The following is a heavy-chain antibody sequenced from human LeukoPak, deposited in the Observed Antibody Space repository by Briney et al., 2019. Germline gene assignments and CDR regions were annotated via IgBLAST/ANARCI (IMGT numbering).Heavy chain of an antibody. Sequence: GASVKVSCKASGYTFTSYAMHWVRQAPGQRLEWMGWINAGNGNTKYSQKFQGRVTITRDTSASTAYMELSSLRSEDTAVYYCARVWYSSGWYLPLWYWGQGTLVTVSS. CDR2: INAGNGNT. J-gene: IGHJ4*02. CDR3: ARVWYSSGWYLPLWY. D-gene: IGHD6-19*01. V-gene: IGHV1-3*01. CDR1: GYTFTSYA.